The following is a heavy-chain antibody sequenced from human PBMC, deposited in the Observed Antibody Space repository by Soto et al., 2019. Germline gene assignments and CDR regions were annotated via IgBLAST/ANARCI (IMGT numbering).Heavy chain of an antibody. CDR1: GYTFTSYG. J-gene: IGHJ4*02. D-gene: IGHD3-16*02. Sequence: QVQLVQSGAEVKKPGASVTVSCKASGYTFTSYGISWVRQAPGQGLEWMGWISAYNGNTNYAQKLQGRVTMTTDTYTSTAYMELRSLGSDDAAVYYCVRANSLVDCVWGSYLWFDYWGQGTLVTVSS. CDR3: VRANSLVDCVWGSYLWFDY. V-gene: IGHV1-18*01. CDR2: ISAYNGNT.